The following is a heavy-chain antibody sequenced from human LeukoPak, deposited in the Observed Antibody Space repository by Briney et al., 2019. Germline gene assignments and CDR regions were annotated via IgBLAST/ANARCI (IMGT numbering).Heavy chain of an antibody. V-gene: IGHV4-30-4*01. J-gene: IGHJ4*02. CDR3: VAQSYYDSTGYYSHD. CDR2: IYYSGST. D-gene: IGHD3-22*01. CDR1: GGSISNSDSY. Sequence: PSQTLPLTCTVSGGSISNSDSYWSWIRQSPGKGLEWIGYIYYSGSTYYYPSLKSRVSISVDTSKNQFSLQLSSVTAADTAVYYCVAQSYYDSTGYYSHDWGQGTLVTVSS.